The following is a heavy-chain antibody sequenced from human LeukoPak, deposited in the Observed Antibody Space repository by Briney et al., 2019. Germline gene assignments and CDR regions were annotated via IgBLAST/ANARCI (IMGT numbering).Heavy chain of an antibody. J-gene: IGHJ5*02. Sequence: SETLSLTCTVSGGSISSSSYYWGWIRQPPGKGLEWIGSIYYSGSTYYNPSLKSRVTISVDTSKNQFSLKLSSVTAADTAVYYCARVVYDILTGYPNWFDPWGQGTLVTVSS. V-gene: IGHV4-39*07. CDR3: ARVVYDILTGYPNWFDP. D-gene: IGHD3-9*01. CDR2: IYYSGST. CDR1: GGSISSSSYY.